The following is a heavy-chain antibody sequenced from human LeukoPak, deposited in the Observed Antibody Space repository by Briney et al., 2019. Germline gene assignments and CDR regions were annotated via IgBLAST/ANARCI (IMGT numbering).Heavy chain of an antibody. CDR1: GFTVSSNY. CDR2: IYSGGST. V-gene: IGHV3-53*01. J-gene: IGHJ4*01. D-gene: IGHD6-19*01. CDR3: ARGRQGGWAPIDY. Sequence: GGSLRLSCAASGFTVSSNYMSWVRQAPGKGLEWVSVIYSGGSTYYADFVKGRFTISRDNSKNTLYLQMNSLRAEDTAVYYCARGRQGGWAPIDYWGQGTLVTVSS.